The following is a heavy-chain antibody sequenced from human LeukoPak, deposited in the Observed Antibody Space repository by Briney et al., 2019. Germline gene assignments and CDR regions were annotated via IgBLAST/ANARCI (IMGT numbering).Heavy chain of an antibody. CDR3: ARGGYCSSTSCGEDWFDP. CDR2: IWYGGSNK. D-gene: IGHD2-2*01. CDR1: GFTFSSYG. J-gene: IGHJ5*02. V-gene: IGHV3-33*08. Sequence: GGSLRLSCAASGFTFSSYGMHWVRQAPGKGLEWVAVIWYGGSNKYYADSVKGRFTISRDNSKNTLYLQMNSLRAEDTAVYYCARGGYCSSTSCGEDWFDPWGQGTLVTVSS.